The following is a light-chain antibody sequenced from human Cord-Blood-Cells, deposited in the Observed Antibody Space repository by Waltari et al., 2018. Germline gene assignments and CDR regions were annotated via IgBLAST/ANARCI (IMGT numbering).Light chain of an antibody. CDR2: DVS. CDR3: SSYTSSSTLYV. Sequence: QSALTQPASVSGSPGQSITISCTGTSSDVGGYNYVSWYQQHPGKAPNFMIEDVSNPPSGVYTRFSGSKSGNTAALTISGLQAEDEADYYCSSYTSSSTLYVFGTGTKVTVL. J-gene: IGLJ1*01. V-gene: IGLV2-14*01. CDR1: SSDVGGYNY.